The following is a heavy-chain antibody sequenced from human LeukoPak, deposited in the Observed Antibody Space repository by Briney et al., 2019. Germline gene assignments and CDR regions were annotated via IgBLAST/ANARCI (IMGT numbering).Heavy chain of an antibody. V-gene: IGHV3-30-3*01. J-gene: IGHJ4*02. CDR3: ARSQNYYDSSGAYYFDY. D-gene: IGHD3-22*01. Sequence: GGSLRLSCAASGFTFSSYAMHWVRQAPGKGLERVAVISYDGSNKYYADSVKGRFTISRDNAKNSLYLQMNSLRAEDTAVYYCARSQNYYDSSGAYYFDYWGRGTLVTVSS. CDR1: GFTFSSYA. CDR2: ISYDGSNK.